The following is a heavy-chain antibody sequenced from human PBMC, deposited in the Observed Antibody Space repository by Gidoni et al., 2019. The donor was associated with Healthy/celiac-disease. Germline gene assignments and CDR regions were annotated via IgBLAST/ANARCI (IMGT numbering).Heavy chain of an antibody. V-gene: IGHV4-39*07. Sequence: QLQLQESGPGLVKPSETLSLTCTVSGGPISSSSYYWGWIRQPPGKGLEWIGSIYYSGSTYYNPSLKSRVTISVDTSKNQFSLKLSSVTAADTAVYYCARAHYYDSSGPFDYWGQGTLVTVSS. CDR3: ARAHYYDSSGPFDY. D-gene: IGHD3-22*01. J-gene: IGHJ4*02. CDR2: IYYSGST. CDR1: GGPISSSSYY.